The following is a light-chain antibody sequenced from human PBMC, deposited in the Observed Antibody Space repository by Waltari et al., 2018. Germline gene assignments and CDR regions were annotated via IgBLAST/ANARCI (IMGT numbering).Light chain of an antibody. CDR1: NIGSKR. Sequence: SYVLAQPPSATVAQGQTARITCGGNNIGSKRVHWYQQKQGQAPVLVVYDNSDRPSGIPERFSGSNSGNTATLTISRVEAGDEADYYCQVWDITSDHFVFGTGTKVTVL. CDR2: DNS. V-gene: IGLV3-21*02. CDR3: QVWDITSDHFV. J-gene: IGLJ1*01.